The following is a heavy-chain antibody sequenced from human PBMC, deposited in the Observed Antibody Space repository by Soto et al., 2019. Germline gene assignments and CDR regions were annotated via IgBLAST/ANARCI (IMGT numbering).Heavy chain of an antibody. CDR1: GFTFIDYY. CDR2: ISSTGKNI. CDR3: GRSHGAGSY. Sequence: QVRLVESGGDLVKPGESLRLSCVACGFTFIDYYMNWVRQAPGKGLEWISYISSTGKNIYYSDSVKGRFIVSRDNAKNSLFLQMNSLTADDTAVYYCGRSHGAGSYWGQGTRVTVSS. D-gene: IGHD4-17*01. V-gene: IGHV3-11*01. J-gene: IGHJ4*02.